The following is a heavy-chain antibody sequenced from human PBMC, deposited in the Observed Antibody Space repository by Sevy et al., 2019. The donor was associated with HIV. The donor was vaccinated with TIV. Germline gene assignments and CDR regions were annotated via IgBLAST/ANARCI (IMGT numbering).Heavy chain of an antibody. CDR1: GFTFSSYD. CDR2: ISYDGSTK. V-gene: IGHV3-30-3*01. D-gene: IGHD4-17*01. J-gene: IGHJ5*02. CDR3: ARDQHDYGGNLRTGWFDP. Sequence: GGSLRLSCAAPGFTFSSYDMHWVRQAPGRGLEWVAVISYDGSTKYYADSVKGRFTISRDNSKNTLFLQMISLRPEDTSVYYCARDQHDYGGNLRTGWFDPWGQGTLVTVSS.